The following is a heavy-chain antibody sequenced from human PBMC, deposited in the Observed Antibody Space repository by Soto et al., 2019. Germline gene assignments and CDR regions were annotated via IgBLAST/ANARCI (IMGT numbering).Heavy chain of an antibody. CDR2: INPSGGST. CDR3: ARDLNRGDYYDSSGSFDY. D-gene: IGHD3-22*01. J-gene: IGHJ4*02. V-gene: IGHV1-46*01. Sequence: ASVKVSCKASGYTFTSYYMHWVRQAPGQGLEWMGIINPSGGSTSYAQKFQGRATMTRDTSTSTVYMELSSLRSEDTAVYYCARDLNRGDYYDSSGSFDYWGQGTLVTVSS. CDR1: GYTFTSYY.